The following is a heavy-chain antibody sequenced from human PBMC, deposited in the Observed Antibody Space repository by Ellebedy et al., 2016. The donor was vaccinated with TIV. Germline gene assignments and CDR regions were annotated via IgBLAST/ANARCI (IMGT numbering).Heavy chain of an antibody. CDR3: ARDFWSGYPYWYFDL. Sequence: SETLSLTXTVSGGSISSSSYYWGWIRQPPGKGLEWIGSIYYSGSTYYNPSLKSRVTISVDTSKNQFSLKLSSVTAADTAVYYCARDFWSGYPYWYFDLWGRGTLVTVSS. V-gene: IGHV4-39*02. J-gene: IGHJ2*01. CDR2: IYYSGST. CDR1: GGSISSSSYY. D-gene: IGHD3-3*01.